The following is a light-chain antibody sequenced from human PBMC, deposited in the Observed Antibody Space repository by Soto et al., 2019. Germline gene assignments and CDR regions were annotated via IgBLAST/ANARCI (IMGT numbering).Light chain of an antibody. V-gene: IGKV2-28*01. J-gene: IGKJ2*01. Sequence: DIVLTQSPLSLPVTPGEPAPISCRSSQSLLLSNGYNYLDWYLQKPGQSPQLLIYLGSNRASGVPDRFSGSGSGTDFTLKISRVEAEDVGVYYCMQALQTPYTFGQGTKLEIK. CDR2: LGS. CDR3: MQALQTPYT. CDR1: QSLLLSNGYNY.